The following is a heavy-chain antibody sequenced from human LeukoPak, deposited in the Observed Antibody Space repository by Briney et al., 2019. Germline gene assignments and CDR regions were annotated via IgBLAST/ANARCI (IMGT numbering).Heavy chain of an antibody. V-gene: IGHV4-39*01. J-gene: IGHJ6*02. CDR2: VYYTGST. Sequence: SETLSLTCTVSGGSISGSNYYWGWIRQPPGKGLEWIGNVYYTGSTYYNTSLKSRVTISVDTSKNQFSLKLSSVTAADTAVYYCAVPGPYYSNYGMDVWGQGTTVTVSS. CDR1: GGSISGSNYY. CDR3: AVPGPYYSNYGMDV.